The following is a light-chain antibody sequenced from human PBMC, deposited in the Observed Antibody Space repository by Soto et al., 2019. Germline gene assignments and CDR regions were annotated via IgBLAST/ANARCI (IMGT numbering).Light chain of an antibody. Sequence: IRMTQSPSSFSASTGDRVTITCRASQGISSYLAWYQQKPGKAPKLLIYAASTLQSGVPSRFSGSGSGTDFTLTISCLQSEDFATYYCQQYYSYLGTFGQGTKVDIK. V-gene: IGKV1-8*01. CDR2: AAS. CDR1: QGISSY. J-gene: IGKJ1*01. CDR3: QQYYSYLGT.